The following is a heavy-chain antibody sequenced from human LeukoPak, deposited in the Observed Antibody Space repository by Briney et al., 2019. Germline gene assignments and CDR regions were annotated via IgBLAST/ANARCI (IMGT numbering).Heavy chain of an antibody. J-gene: IGHJ2*01. D-gene: IGHD4-23*01. CDR1: GFTFSNAW. CDR2: IKSKTDGGTT. V-gene: IGHV3-15*01. Sequence: GGSLRLSCAASGFTFSNAWMSWVRQAPGKGLEWVGRIKSKTDGGTTDYAAPVKGRFTISRDVSKNTLYLQMNSLRAENTAVYYCAKDYGGSRTIYWYFDLGGRGTLVTVSS. CDR3: AKDYGGSRTIYWYFDL.